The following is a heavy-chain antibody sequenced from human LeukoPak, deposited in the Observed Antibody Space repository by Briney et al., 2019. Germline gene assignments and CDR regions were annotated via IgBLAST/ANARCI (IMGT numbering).Heavy chain of an antibody. CDR3: AKDLQYSSGWYQGFYYYYYGMDV. Sequence: GGSLRLSCAASGFTFGSYGMHWVRQAPGKGLEWVAVISYDGSNKYYADSVKGRFTISRDNSKNTLYLQMNSLRAEDTAVYYCAKDLQYSSGWYQGFYYYYYGMDVWGQGTTVTVSS. J-gene: IGHJ6*02. V-gene: IGHV3-30*18. D-gene: IGHD6-19*01. CDR2: ISYDGSNK. CDR1: GFTFGSYG.